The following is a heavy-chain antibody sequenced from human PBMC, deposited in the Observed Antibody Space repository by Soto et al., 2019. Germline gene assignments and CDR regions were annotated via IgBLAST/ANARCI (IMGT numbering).Heavy chain of an antibody. CDR3: ARGEGYSSSWSYYYYYMDV. CDR1: GGSINNYY. J-gene: IGHJ6*03. CDR2: IYYSGST. V-gene: IGHV4-59*08. Sequence: QVQLQESGPGLVKPSETLSLTCTVSGGSINNYYWSWIRQPPGKGLEWIGYIYYSGSTNYNPSLTSRVTISVDTSKNQFSLRLSSVTAADTAVYYCARGEGYSSSWSYYYYYMDVWGKGTTVTVSS. D-gene: IGHD6-13*01.